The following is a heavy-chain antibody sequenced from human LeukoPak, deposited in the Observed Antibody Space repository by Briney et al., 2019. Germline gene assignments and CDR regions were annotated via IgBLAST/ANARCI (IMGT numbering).Heavy chain of an antibody. CDR2: IFGSGGSP. CDR3: GKTTVGYSSGQKPAWPVDY. V-gene: IGHV3-23*01. Sequence: GGSLRLSCEASGFTFGSHAMYWVRQAPGKGLEWVAGIFGSGGSPHYADPVKGRFTISRDNSRNTVYLQINSLRAEDTAVYYCGKTTVGYSSGQKPAWPVDYWGQGTLVIVSS. J-gene: IGHJ4*02. CDR1: GFTFGSHA. D-gene: IGHD5-18*01.